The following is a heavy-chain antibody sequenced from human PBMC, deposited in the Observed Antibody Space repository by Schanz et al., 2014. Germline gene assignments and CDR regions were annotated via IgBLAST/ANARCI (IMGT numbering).Heavy chain of an antibody. V-gene: IGHV4-59*08. CDR2: FYYSGST. CDR1: GGSISGHY. J-gene: IGHJ6*02. CDR3: ARRRRGYGLDV. Sequence: QVHLQESGPGLVKPSETLSLTCTVSGGSISGHYWSWIRQPPGKGLEWIGYFYYSGSTNYNPSLKSRVTMSTDTPETQFPRRLKSVTAADTAVYYCARRRRGYGLDVWGQGTTVTVSS.